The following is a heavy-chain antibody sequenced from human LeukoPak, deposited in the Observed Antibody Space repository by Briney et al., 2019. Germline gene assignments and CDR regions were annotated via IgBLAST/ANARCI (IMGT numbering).Heavy chain of an antibody. CDR2: IRSKAYGGTT. CDR3: TRTDAFDI. Sequence: GGSLRFSCVASGFSIGPFWMTWVRQAPGKGLEWVGFIRSKAYGGTTEYAASVKGRFTISRDDSKSIAYLQMNSLKTEDTAVYYCTRTDAFDIWGQGTMVTVSS. J-gene: IGHJ3*02. CDR1: GFSIGPFW. V-gene: IGHV3-49*04.